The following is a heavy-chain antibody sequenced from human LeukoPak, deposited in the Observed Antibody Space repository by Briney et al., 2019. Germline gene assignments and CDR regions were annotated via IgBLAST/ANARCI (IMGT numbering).Heavy chain of an antibody. Sequence: GGSLRLSCAASGFTVSSNYMSWVRQAPGKGLECVSVIYIGGSTYYADSVKGRCTISRDNSKNTLYLQMNSLRAEDTAVYYCARDLLDKHYYDSRWGQGTLVTVSS. V-gene: IGHV3-66*01. CDR3: ARDLLDKHYYDSR. CDR2: IYIGGST. D-gene: IGHD3-22*01. J-gene: IGHJ4*02. CDR1: GFTVSSNY.